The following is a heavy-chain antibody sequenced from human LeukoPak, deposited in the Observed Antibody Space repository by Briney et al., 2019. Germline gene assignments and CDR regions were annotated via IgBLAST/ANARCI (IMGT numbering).Heavy chain of an antibody. Sequence: GGSLRLSCAASGFSFSTYEMNWVRQAPGKGLEWISYISSSGSTIYYADSVKGRFTISRDNAKNSVYLQMNSLTVEDTAVYYCANSGLADWGQGTPVTVSS. J-gene: IGHJ4*02. CDR1: GFSFSTYE. V-gene: IGHV3-48*03. D-gene: IGHD5-12*01. CDR2: ISSSGSTI. CDR3: ANSGLAD.